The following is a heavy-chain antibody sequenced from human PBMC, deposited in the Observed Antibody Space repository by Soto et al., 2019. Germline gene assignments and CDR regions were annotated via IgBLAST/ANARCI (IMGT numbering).Heavy chain of an antibody. CDR1: GCFSSSRS. Sequence: PXXSLTLSTAALGCFSSSRSMRWVLQAPAKGLEWLLAISASGGSRYYADPVKGGFTTSRDNSKNTLYLQMNSLRAEDTAVYYCAKVKTTAMVSLYFDFWGQGLLVTVSS. D-gene: IGHD5-18*01. CDR2: ISASGGSR. J-gene: IGHJ4*02. CDR3: AKVKTTAMVSLYFDF. V-gene: IGHV3-23*01.